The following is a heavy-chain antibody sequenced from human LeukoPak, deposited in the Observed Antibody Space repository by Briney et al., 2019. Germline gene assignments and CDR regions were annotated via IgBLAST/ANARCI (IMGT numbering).Heavy chain of an antibody. Sequence: PGGSLRLSCAASGFTFRSYSMNWVRQAPGKGLEWVSGISGGGGSTYYADSVKGRFTISRDNSRNTLYLQMNSLRAEDTAVYYCAKDPPTDYYDSSGYYFSYWGQGTLVTVSS. J-gene: IGHJ4*02. V-gene: IGHV3-23*01. CDR1: GFTFRSYS. CDR3: AKDPPTDYYDSSGYYFSY. CDR2: ISGGGGST. D-gene: IGHD3-22*01.